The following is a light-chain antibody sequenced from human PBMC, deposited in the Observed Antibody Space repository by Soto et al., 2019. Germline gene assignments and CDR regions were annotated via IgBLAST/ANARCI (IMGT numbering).Light chain of an antibody. CDR3: QQYNSYLYT. Sequence: EIVLTQSPATLSVSPGERVTLSCRASQSVDINLARYQPKPGQAPMLLGYGATASAIDMPGSCSGRGTGLEFTLTIINLQPFAFSTYYCQQYNSYLYTFGQGTKVDIK. V-gene: IGKV3-15*01. CDR1: QSVDIN. CDR2: GAT. J-gene: IGKJ2*01.